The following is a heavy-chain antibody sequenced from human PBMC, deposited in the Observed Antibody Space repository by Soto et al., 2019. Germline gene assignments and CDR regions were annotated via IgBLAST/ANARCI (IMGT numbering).Heavy chain of an antibody. V-gene: IGHV1-69*13. J-gene: IGHJ3*02. D-gene: IGHD2-21*02. CDR1: GGTFSSYA. CDR3: ARDWRLAYCGGDCYSEGAFDI. Sequence: GASVKVSCKASGGTFSSYAISWVRQAPGQGLEWMGGIIPIFGTANYAQKFQGRVTITADESTSTAYMELSSLRSEDTAVYYCARDWRLAYCGGDCYSEGAFDIWGQGTMVTVSS. CDR2: IIPIFGTA.